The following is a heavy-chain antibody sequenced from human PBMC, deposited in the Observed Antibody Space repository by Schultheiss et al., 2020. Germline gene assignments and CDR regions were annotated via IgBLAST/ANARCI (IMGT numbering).Heavy chain of an antibody. D-gene: IGHD4-17*01. J-gene: IGHJ6*02. Sequence: SETLSLTCTVSGGSISSYYWSWIRQPPGKGLEWIGYIYYSGSTNYNPSLKSRVTISVDTSKNQFSLKLSSVTAADTAVYYCARHADYGDYAEPYYYGMDVWGQGTTVTVSS. CDR3: ARHADYGDYAEPYYYGMDV. CDR2: IYYSGST. V-gene: IGHV4-59*08. CDR1: GGSISSYY.